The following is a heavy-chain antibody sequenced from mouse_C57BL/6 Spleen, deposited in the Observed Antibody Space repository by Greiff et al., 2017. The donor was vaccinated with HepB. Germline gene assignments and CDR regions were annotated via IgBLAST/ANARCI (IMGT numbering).Heavy chain of an antibody. J-gene: IGHJ3*01. D-gene: IGHD2-3*01. Sequence: VQLQQSGAELAKPGASVKLSCKASGYTFTSYWMHWVKQRPGQGLEWIGYINPSSGYTKYNQKFKAKATLTEDKSSSKAYMQLSSLTYEDSAVYYCALIYDGYLAYWGQGTLVTVSA. CDR2: INPSSGYT. V-gene: IGHV1-7*01. CDR3: ALIYDGYLAY. CDR1: GYTFTSYW.